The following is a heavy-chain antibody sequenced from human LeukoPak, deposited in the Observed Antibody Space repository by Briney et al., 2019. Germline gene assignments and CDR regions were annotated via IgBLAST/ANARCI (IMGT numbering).Heavy chain of an antibody. J-gene: IGHJ4*02. D-gene: IGHD3-22*01. Sequence: GESLKISCKGSGYRFTSYWIGWVRQKPGKGLEWMGIIYPGDSDTRYSPSFRGQVTISADKSISTAYLQWSSLKASDTAMYYCARAPPDSSGYYVHYWGQGTLVTVSS. CDR3: ARAPPDSSGYYVHY. V-gene: IGHV5-51*01. CDR2: IYPGDSDT. CDR1: GYRFTSYW.